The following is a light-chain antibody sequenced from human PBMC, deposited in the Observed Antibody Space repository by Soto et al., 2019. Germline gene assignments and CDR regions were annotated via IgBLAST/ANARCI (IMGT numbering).Light chain of an antibody. J-gene: IGKJ4*01. Sequence: EIVMTQSPATLSFSPGERATLSCRASQSVSSSYLAWYQQKPGQAPRLLIYGASSRATGIPDRFSGSGSGTDFTLTISRLEPEDFAVYYCQQYGSSPATFGGGTKVDIK. V-gene: IGKV3-20*01. CDR2: GAS. CDR3: QQYGSSPAT. CDR1: QSVSSSY.